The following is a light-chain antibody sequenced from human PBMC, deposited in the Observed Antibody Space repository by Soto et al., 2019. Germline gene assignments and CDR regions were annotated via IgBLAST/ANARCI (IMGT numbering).Light chain of an antibody. CDR1: QSVSGN. J-gene: IGKJ3*01. CDR3: QQYNNWPPIT. V-gene: IGKV3-15*01. Sequence: EIVMTQSPATLSVSPGERATLSCRASQSVSGNLAWYQQKPGQAPSLLIYAASTMATGIPARFSGSGSGTEFNLTISSLQSEYLAVYYCQQYNNWPPITFGPGTKVDIK. CDR2: AAS.